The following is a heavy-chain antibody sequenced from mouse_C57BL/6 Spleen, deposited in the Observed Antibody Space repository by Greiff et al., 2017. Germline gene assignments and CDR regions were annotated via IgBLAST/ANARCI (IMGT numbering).Heavy chain of an antibody. V-gene: IGHV5-9*01. Sequence: EVQGVESGGGLVKPGGSLKLSCAASGFTFSSYTMSWVRQTPEKRLEWVATISGGGGNTYYPDSVKGRFTISRDNAKNTLYLQMSSLRSEDTALYYCARYSNYPYYFDYWGQGTTLTVSS. CDR1: GFTFSSYT. J-gene: IGHJ2*01. D-gene: IGHD2-5*01. CDR3: ARYSNYPYYFDY. CDR2: ISGGGGNT.